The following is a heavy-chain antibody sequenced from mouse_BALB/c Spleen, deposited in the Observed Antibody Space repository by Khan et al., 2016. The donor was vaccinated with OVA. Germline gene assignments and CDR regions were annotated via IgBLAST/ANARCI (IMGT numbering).Heavy chain of an antibody. CDR1: GFTFSSYA. CDR3: VRDYYGSSYEDY. D-gene: IGHD1-1*01. Sequence: EVELVESGGTLVKPGGSLKLSCAASGFTFSSYAMSWVRQTPEKRLEWVATISSGGTYTYYPDSVKGRFTISRDNAKNTLYLQMSSLRSEDTAMYYCVRDYYGSSYEDYWGQGTTLTVS. CDR2: ISSGGTYT. V-gene: IGHV5-9-3*01. J-gene: IGHJ2*01.